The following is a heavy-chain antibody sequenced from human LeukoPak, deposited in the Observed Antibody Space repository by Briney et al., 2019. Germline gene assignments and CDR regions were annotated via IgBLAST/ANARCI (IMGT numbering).Heavy chain of an antibody. CDR1: GYSFTSYW. CDR3: ARQRRGWLQLHSFFDY. CDR2: IYPGDSDT. V-gene: IGHV5-51*01. D-gene: IGHD5-12*01. Sequence: GESLKISCKGSGYSFTSYWIGWVRQMPGKGLEWMGIIYPGDSDTRYSPSFQGQVTISADKSISTAYLQWSSLKASDTAMYYCARQRRGWLQLHSFFDYWGQGTLVTVSS. J-gene: IGHJ4*02.